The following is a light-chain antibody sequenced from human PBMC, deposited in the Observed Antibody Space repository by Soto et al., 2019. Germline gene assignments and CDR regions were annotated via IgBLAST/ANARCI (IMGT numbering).Light chain of an antibody. J-gene: IGKJ4*01. CDR1: QGISSY. Sequence: DIELTQSPSFLSSSVGDRVTITCRASQGISSYLAWYQQKPGKAPKLLIYAASSLQSGVPSRFSGTGSGTDFTLTISSLKPEDFETYYCQQSYSIPPHFGGGTKVDI. CDR3: QQSYSIPPH. V-gene: IGKV1-39*01. CDR2: AAS.